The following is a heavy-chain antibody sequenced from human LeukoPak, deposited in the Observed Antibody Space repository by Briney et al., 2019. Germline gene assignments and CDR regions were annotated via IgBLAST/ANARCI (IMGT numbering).Heavy chain of an antibody. J-gene: IGHJ4*02. CDR3: ARAYYDFWSGYTD. CDR2: IWYDGSNK. V-gene: IGHV3-33*01. CDR1: GFTFSSYG. Sequence: GGSLRLSCAASGFTFSSYGMHWVRQAPGKGLEWVAVIWYDGSNKYYADSVKGRFTISRDNSKNTLYLQMNSLGAEDTAVYYCARAYYDFWSGYTDWGQGTLVTVSS. D-gene: IGHD3-3*01.